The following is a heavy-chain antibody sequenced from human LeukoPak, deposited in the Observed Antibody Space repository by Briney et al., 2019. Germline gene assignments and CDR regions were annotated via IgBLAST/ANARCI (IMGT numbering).Heavy chain of an antibody. J-gene: IGHJ5*02. CDR2: IKQDGSEK. V-gene: IGHV3-7*01. Sequence: GGSLRLSCAASGFTFSSYWMSWVRQAPGKGLEWVANIKQDGSEKYYVDSVKGRFTISRDNAKNSLYLQMNSLRAEDTAVYYCARDPYYDFWSSYYTGSWSDPWGQGTLVTVSS. D-gene: IGHD3-3*01. CDR3: ARDPYYDFWSSYYTGSWSDP. CDR1: GFTFSSYW.